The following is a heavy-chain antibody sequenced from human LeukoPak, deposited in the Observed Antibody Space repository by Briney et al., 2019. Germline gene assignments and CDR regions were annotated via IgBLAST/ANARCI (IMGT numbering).Heavy chain of an antibody. V-gene: IGHV3-13*01. CDR3: AGGVVLRYFDWLSGFDY. Sequence: QPGGSLRLSCAASGFTFSSYDMHWVRQATGKGLEWVSAIGTAGDTYYPGSVKGRFTISRENAKNSLYLQMNSLRAGDTAVYYCAGGVVLRYFDWLSGFDYWGQGTLVTVSS. CDR2: IGTAGDT. J-gene: IGHJ4*02. D-gene: IGHD3-9*01. CDR1: GFTFSSYD.